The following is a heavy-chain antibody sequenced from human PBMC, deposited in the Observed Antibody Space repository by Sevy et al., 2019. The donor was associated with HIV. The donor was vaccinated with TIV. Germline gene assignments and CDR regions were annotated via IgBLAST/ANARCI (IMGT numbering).Heavy chain of an antibody. V-gene: IGHV3-9*01. D-gene: IGHD3-3*01. CDR2: ISWNSGSI. J-gene: IGHJ3*02. CDR1: GFTFDDYA. CDR3: AKATSFGVQRGAFDI. Sequence: SLKISCAASGFTFDDYAMHWVRQAPGKGLELVSGISWNSGSIGYADSVKGRFTISRDNAKNSLYLQMNSLRAEDTALYYCAKATSFGVQRGAFDIWGQGTMVTVSS.